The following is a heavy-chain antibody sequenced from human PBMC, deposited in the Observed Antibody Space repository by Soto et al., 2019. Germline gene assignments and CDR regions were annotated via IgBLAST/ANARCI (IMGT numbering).Heavy chain of an antibody. CDR3: ARDDSSGFYPFDY. CDR1: GFTFSNYA. CDR2: ISYDGSDK. V-gene: IGHV3-30-3*01. Sequence: GGSLRLSCAASGFTFSNYAIYWVRQAPGKGLEWVAVISYDGSDKYYTDSVKGRFSISRDNSKNTLYLQMNSLRAEDTAVYYCARDDSSGFYPFDYWGQGTPVTVSS. D-gene: IGHD3-22*01. J-gene: IGHJ4*02.